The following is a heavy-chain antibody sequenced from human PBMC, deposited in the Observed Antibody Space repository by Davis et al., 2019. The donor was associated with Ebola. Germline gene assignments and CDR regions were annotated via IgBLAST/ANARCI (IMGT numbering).Heavy chain of an antibody. CDR3: ARGDGYNFWDH. Sequence: PGGSLRLSCAASGFTFSSYWMSWVRQAPGKGLEWVANIKQDGSEKYYVDSVKGRFTISRDNAKNSLYLQMNSLGAEDTAVYYCARGDGYNFWDHWGQGILVTVSS. CDR2: IKQDGSEK. J-gene: IGHJ4*02. CDR1: GFTFSSYW. D-gene: IGHD5-24*01. V-gene: IGHV3-7*03.